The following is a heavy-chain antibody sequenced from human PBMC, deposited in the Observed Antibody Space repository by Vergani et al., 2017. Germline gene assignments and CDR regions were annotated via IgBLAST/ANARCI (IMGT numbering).Heavy chain of an antibody. CDR1: GFTFSSYS. CDR2: ISSSSSYI. V-gene: IGHV3-21*01. D-gene: IGHD5-12*01. Sequence: EVQLVESGGGLVKPGGSLRLSCAASGFTFSSYSMNWVRQAPGKGLEWVSSISSSSSYIYYADSVKGRFTICRDNAKNSLYLQMNSLRAEDTAVYYCASELTATLDYGGQGTLVTVSS. CDR3: ASELTATLDY. J-gene: IGHJ4*02.